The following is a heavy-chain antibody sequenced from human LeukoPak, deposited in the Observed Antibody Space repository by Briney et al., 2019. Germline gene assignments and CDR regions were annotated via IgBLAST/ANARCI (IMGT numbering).Heavy chain of an antibody. D-gene: IGHD2-2*01. V-gene: IGHV1-69*02. Sequence: SVKLSCKASGATFSSYTISWVRRSPGQGLEWRGRIIPILGIAKHAQKFQGRVTITADKSTSTAYMELSSLRSEDTAVYYCAGVGCRSTSCHGEYYYYMDVWGKGTTVTVSS. J-gene: IGHJ6*03. CDR3: AGVGCRSTSCHGEYYYYMDV. CDR1: GATFSSYT. CDR2: IIPILGIA.